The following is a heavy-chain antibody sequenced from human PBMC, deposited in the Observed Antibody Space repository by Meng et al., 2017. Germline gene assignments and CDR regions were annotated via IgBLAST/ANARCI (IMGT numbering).Heavy chain of an antibody. Sequence: GGSLRLSCAVSAFNVSSYAMHWVRQAPGKGLEWVAVMSYDGGNKYYADSVKGRITISRDNSKNTLYLQINSLRAEDTAVYYCAREFSASSGWLESYYFDYWGQGTLVTVSS. CDR3: AREFSASSGWLESYYFDY. CDR1: AFNVSSYA. J-gene: IGHJ4*02. CDR2: MSYDGGNK. V-gene: IGHV3-30*04. D-gene: IGHD6-19*01.